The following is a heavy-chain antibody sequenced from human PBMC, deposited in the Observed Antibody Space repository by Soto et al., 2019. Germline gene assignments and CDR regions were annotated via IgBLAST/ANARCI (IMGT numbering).Heavy chain of an antibody. CDR3: AREYSSGWYRGNFDY. CDR1: GFTFSNAW. Sequence: PGGSLRLSCAASGFTFSNAWMSWVRQAPGKGLEWVGRIKSKTDGGTTDYAAPVKGRFTISRDDSKNTLYLQMNSLKTEDTAVYYCAREYSSGWYRGNFDYWGQGTLVTVSS. V-gene: IGHV3-15*07. J-gene: IGHJ4*02. D-gene: IGHD6-19*01. CDR2: IKSKTDGGTT.